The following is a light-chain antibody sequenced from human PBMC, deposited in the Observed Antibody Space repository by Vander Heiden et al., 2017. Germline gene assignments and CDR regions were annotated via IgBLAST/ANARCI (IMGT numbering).Light chain of an antibody. J-gene: IGLJ2*01. Sequence: QSVLTQPPSASGTPGQRVTISCSRSSSNIGSNYVYWYQQLPGTAPKLLIYRNNQRPSGVPDRFSGSKSGTSASLAISGLRSEDEADYYCAAWDDSLSGVVFGGGTKLTDL. V-gene: IGLV1-47*01. CDR1: SSNIGSNY. CDR3: AAWDDSLSGVV. CDR2: RNN.